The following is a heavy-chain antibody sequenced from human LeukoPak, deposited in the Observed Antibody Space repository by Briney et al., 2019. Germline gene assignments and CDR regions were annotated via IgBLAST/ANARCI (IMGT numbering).Heavy chain of an antibody. V-gene: IGHV3-48*02. J-gene: IGHJ6*02. CDR2: ISISSSAI. Sequence: PGGSLRLSCAASGFALSGYSMDWVRQAPGKGLEWVSYISISSSAIYYADSEKGRFTISRDNAKNSLYLQMNSLRDEDTAVYYCARDRRAAAAVYGMDVAVYGMDVWGQGTTVTVSS. CDR1: GFALSGYS. D-gene: IGHD6-13*01. CDR3: ARDRRAAAAVYGMDVAVYGMDV.